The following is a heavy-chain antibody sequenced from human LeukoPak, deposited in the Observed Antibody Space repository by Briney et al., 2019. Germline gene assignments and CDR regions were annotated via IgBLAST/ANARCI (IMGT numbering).Heavy chain of an antibody. CDR3: ARRAGDYSHPYDY. V-gene: IGHV3-23*01. D-gene: IGHD3-22*01. CDR2: ITGSGGST. J-gene: IGHJ4*02. CDR1: GFTFSSYG. Sequence: GGTLGLSCAASGFTFSSYGMSWVRQAPGKGLEWVSGITGSGGSTYYADSVKGRFTISRDNSKNTLYLQMNSLRAEDTAVYYCARRAGDYSHPYDYWGQGILVTVSS.